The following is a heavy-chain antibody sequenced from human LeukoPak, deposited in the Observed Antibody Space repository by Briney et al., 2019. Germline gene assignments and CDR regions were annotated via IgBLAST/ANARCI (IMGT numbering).Heavy chain of an antibody. V-gene: IGHV1-18*01. CDR1: GYTFTSYG. Sequence: GASVTVSCMASGYTFTSYGISWVRQAPGQGLEWMGWISAYNGNTNYAQKLQGRVTMTTDTSTSTAYMELRSLRSDDTAVYYCARVLMITFGGVIENVDYWGQGTLVTVSS. J-gene: IGHJ4*02. CDR3: ARVLMITFGGVIENVDY. CDR2: ISAYNGNT. D-gene: IGHD3-16*02.